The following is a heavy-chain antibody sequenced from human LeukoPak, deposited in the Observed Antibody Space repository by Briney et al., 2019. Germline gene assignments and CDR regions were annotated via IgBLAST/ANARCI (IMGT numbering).Heavy chain of an antibody. D-gene: IGHD6-6*01. CDR2: ISGYNGNT. CDR1: GYTFTSYG. Sequence: ASVKVSCKASGYTFTSYGISWVRQAPGQGLEWMGWISGYNGNTNYAQKLQGRVTMTTDTSTSTAYMELRSLRSDDTAVYFCARVVYSSSSRAFGIWGQGTMVTVSS. V-gene: IGHV1-18*01. J-gene: IGHJ3*02. CDR3: ARVVYSSSSRAFGI.